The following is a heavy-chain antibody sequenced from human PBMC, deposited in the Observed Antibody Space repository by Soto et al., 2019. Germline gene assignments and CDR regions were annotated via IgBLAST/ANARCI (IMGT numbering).Heavy chain of an antibody. CDR1: GFTFSDYY. Sequence: LRLSCAASGFTFSDYYMSLIRLAPGKGLEWVSYISDSSSNTNYGDSVRGRFTLSRDNAKNLLYLQMNSLRAEDTAVYYCVNYKSHNWNYAIDPWGQGTLVTVSS. V-gene: IGHV3-11*06. D-gene: IGHD1-7*01. J-gene: IGHJ5*02. CDR2: ISDSSSNT. CDR3: VNYKSHNWNYAIDP.